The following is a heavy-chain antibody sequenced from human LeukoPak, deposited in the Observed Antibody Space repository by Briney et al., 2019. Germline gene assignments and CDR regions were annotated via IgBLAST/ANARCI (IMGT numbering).Heavy chain of an antibody. D-gene: IGHD3-10*02. CDR3: ARDPPYDDYYVPFDY. Sequence: GGSLRLSCAASGFTFSGYWMHWVRQAPGKGLVWVSRINTDGSRISYADSVKGRFTISRDNAKNTLYLQMDSLRDEDTAVYYCARDPPYDDYYVPFDYWGQGTLVTVSS. CDR2: INTDGSRI. J-gene: IGHJ4*02. CDR1: GFTFSGYW. V-gene: IGHV3-74*01.